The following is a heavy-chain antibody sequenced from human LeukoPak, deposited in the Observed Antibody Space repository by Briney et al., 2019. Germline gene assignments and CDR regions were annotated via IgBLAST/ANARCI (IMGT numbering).Heavy chain of an antibody. CDR2: ISAYNDNT. D-gene: IGHD6-13*01. J-gene: IGHJ2*01. V-gene: IGHV1-18*01. Sequence: ASVKVSCKASGYTFTTYGISWVRQAPGQGLEWMGWISAYNDNTNYAQKLQGRVTMTTDTSTSTAYMELRSLRSDDTAVYYCARSSSSRRAYWYFDLWGRGTLVTVSS. CDR3: ARSSSSRRAYWYFDL. CDR1: GYTFTTYG.